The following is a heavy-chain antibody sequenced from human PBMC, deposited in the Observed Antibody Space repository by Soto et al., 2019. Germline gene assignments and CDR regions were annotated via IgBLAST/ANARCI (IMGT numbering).Heavy chain of an antibody. D-gene: IGHD3-10*02. V-gene: IGHV4-61*03. Sequence: VQLQESGPGLVKASETLSLICSVSGGSVSSFSYYWSWIRQPPGRRPEWIGYIHHSGATRYNPTLKGRVSISLDTSKNPLALKLSSVTAADTAVYYCARDHDMFDSPLRSPQFYDGVDVWGQGTAVIVSS. CDR3: ARDHDMFDSPLRSPQFYDGVDV. CDR2: IHHSGAT. CDR1: GGSVSSFSYY. J-gene: IGHJ6*02.